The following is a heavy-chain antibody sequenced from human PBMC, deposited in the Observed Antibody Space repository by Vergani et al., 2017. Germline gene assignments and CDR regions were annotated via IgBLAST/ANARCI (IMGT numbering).Heavy chain of an antibody. CDR1: GGSISSYY. V-gene: IGHV4-39*07. D-gene: IGHD3-10*01. J-gene: IGHJ5*02. CDR2: IYYSGST. Sequence: QVQLQESGPGLVKPSETLSLTCTVSGGSISSYYWGWIRQPPGKGLEWIGSIYYSGSTYYNPSLKSRVTISVDTSKNQFSLKLSSVTAADTAVYYCARARFSFGESSSGWFDPWGQGTLVTVSS. CDR3: ARARFSFGESSSGWFDP.